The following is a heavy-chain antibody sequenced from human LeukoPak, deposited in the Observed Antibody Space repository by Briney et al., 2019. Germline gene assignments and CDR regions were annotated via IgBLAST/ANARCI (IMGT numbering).Heavy chain of an antibody. CDR3: ARGIDY. Sequence: SETLSLTCTVSGGSISSNTYYWGWIRQPPGKGLEWIGSIYYVGSPYYNPSLKSRVTISEDTSKNQFSLKLSSVTAADAAVYYCARGIDYWGQGTLVTVSS. V-gene: IGHV4-39*01. CDR2: IYYVGSP. J-gene: IGHJ4*02. CDR1: GGSISSNTYY.